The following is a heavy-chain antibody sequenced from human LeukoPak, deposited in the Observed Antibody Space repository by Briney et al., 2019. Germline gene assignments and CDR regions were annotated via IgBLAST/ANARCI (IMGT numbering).Heavy chain of an antibody. CDR1: GFTFTSFT. V-gene: IGHV3-30-3*01. CDR3: ARDYVVGATG. D-gene: IGHD1-26*01. CDR2: ISNDGINK. J-gene: IGHJ4*02. Sequence: GGSLRLSCAASGFTFTSFTLHWVRQAPGKGLEWVALISNDGINKYYADSVKGRFTISRDNSKNTLYLQMNSLRAEDTAVYYCARDYVVGATGGGQGTLVTVSS.